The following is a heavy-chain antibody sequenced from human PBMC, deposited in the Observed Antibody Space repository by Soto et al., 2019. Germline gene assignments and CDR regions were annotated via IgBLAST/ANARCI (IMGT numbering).Heavy chain of an antibody. J-gene: IGHJ6*02. V-gene: IGHV1-8*01. CDR2: MNPNSGNT. D-gene: IGHD3-10*01. CDR3: ARGRDYYGSGSYYKSYYGMDV. CDR1: GYTFPSYD. Sequence: ASVKVSCKASGYTFPSYDINWVRQATGQGLEWMGWMNPNSGNTGYAQKFQGRVTMTRNTSISTAYMELSSLRSEDTAVYYCARGRDYYGSGSYYKSYYGMDVWGQGTTVTVSS.